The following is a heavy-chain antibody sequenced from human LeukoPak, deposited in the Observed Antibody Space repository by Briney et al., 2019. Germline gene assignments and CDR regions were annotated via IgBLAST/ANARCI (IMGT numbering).Heavy chain of an antibody. V-gene: IGHV4-34*01. D-gene: IGHD3-10*01. CDR3: ARGRITMVRGVSRIYGMDV. CDR2: INHSGST. Sequence: KTSETLSLTCAVYGGSFSGYYWSWIRQPPGKGLEWIGEINHSGSTNYNPSLKSRVTISVDTSKNQSSLKLSSVTAADTAVYYCARGRITMVRGVSRIYGMDVWGKGTTVTVSS. J-gene: IGHJ6*04. CDR1: GGSFSGYY.